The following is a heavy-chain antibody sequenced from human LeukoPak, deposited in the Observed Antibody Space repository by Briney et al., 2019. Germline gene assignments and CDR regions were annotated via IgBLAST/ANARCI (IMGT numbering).Heavy chain of an antibody. J-gene: IGHJ6*03. Sequence: ASVKVSCKASGYTFTGYYMHWVRQAPGQGLEWMGWINPNSGATNYVQKFQGRVPMTRDTSISTAYMELSSLRFDDTAVYHCARGVTWYSYYYMDVWGKGTTVTVSS. V-gene: IGHV1-2*02. CDR3: ARGVTWYSYYYMDV. D-gene: IGHD6-13*01. CDR1: GYTFTGYY. CDR2: INPNSGAT.